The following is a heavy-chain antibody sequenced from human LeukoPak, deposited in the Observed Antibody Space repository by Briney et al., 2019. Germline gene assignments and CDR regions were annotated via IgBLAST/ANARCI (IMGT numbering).Heavy chain of an antibody. CDR3: ARDRRLQYYFDY. J-gene: IGHJ4*02. D-gene: IGHD3-16*01. Sequence: GGSLRLSCTASGFAVSSNYINWVRQAPGKGLEWVAVISYDGSNKYYADSVKGRFTISRDNSKNTLYLQMNSLRAEDTAVYYCARDRRLQYYFDYWGQGTLVTVSS. CDR2: ISYDGSNK. CDR1: GFAVSSNY. V-gene: IGHV3-30-3*01.